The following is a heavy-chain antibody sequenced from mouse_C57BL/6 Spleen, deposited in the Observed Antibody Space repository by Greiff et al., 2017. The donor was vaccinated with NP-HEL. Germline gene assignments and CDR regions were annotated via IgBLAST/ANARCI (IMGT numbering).Heavy chain of an antibody. CDR2: IDPETGGT. CDR1: GYTFTDYE. V-gene: IGHV1-15*01. Sequence: VQLQQSGAELVRPGASVTLSCKASGYTFTDYEMHWVKQTPVHGLEWIGAIDPETGGTAYNQKFKGKAILTADKSSSTAYMELRSLTSEDSAVYYCTRVWRGGFAYWGQGTLVTVSA. CDR3: TRVWRGGFAY. J-gene: IGHJ3*01.